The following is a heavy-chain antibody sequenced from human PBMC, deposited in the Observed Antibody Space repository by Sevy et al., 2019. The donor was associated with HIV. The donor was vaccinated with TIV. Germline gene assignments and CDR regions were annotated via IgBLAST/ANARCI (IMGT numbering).Heavy chain of an antibody. V-gene: IGHV3-7*01. J-gene: IGHJ4*02. Sequence: GGSLRLSCAASGFTFRSYCMSWVRQGPGKGLEWVTNIKKDGSEKYYLDSVKGRFTISRDNAKNSVFLKMNSLRVEDTAVYYCVGGPPADWGQGTLVTVSS. D-gene: IGHD3-10*01. CDR2: IKKDGSEK. CDR3: VGGPPAD. CDR1: GFTFRSYC.